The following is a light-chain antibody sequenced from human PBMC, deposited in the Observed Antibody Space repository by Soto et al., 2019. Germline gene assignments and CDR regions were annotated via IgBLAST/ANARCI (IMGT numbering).Light chain of an antibody. Sequence: EIVLTQSPDTLSLSPGDRATVSCRASQSVSSSNLAWYQQKPGQATRLLIYGATSRATGIPDRFSGSGSGTDFSLTISRLEAEDFVVYFCQHYDRFLYTFGQGTKLEIK. CDR2: GAT. J-gene: IGKJ2*01. V-gene: IGKV3-20*01. CDR3: QHYDRFLYT. CDR1: QSVSSSN.